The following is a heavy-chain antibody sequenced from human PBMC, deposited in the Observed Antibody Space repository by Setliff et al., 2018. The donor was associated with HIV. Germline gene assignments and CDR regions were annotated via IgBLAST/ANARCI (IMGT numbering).Heavy chain of an antibody. Sequence: PTLVNPTQTLTLTCTFSGFSLSTSGVCVGWIRQPPGKALEWLALIYWDDDKRYNPSLKSRLTITKDTSKNRVVLTMTNMDPVDTATYYCAHILQDPPSHFYYYFYMDVWGKGTTVTVSS. D-gene: IGHD3-3*02. J-gene: IGHJ6*03. CDR1: GFSLSTSGVC. CDR2: IYWDDDK. CDR3: AHILQDPPSHFYYYFYMDV. V-gene: IGHV2-5*02.